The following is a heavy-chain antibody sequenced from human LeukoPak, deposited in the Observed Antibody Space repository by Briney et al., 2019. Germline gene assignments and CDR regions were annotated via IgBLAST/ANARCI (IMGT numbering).Heavy chain of an antibody. Sequence: PSETLSLTCTVSGGSISSGGYYWSWIRQHPGKGLEWIGYIYYSGSTYYNPSLKSRVTISVDTSKNQFSLKLSSVTAADTAVYYCARTEVAAAGTGWFDPWGQGTLVTVSS. J-gene: IGHJ5*02. D-gene: IGHD6-13*01. CDR3: ARTEVAAAGTGWFDP. CDR2: IYYSGST. CDR1: GGSISSGGYY. V-gene: IGHV4-31*03.